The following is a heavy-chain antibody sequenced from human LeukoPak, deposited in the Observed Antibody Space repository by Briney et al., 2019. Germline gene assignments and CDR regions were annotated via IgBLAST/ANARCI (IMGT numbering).Heavy chain of an antibody. V-gene: IGHV3-66*01. CDR1: GFTFSSYE. D-gene: IGHD6-19*01. CDR2: IYSGTT. CDR3: ARDLGSYSTGWYMGFDY. J-gene: IGHJ4*02. Sequence: GGSLRLSCAASGFTFSSYEMNWVRQAPGKGLEWVSFIYSGTTHYSDSVKGRFTISRDNSKNTLYLRMNSLRAEDTAIYYCARDLGSYSTGWYMGFDYWGQGTLVTVSS.